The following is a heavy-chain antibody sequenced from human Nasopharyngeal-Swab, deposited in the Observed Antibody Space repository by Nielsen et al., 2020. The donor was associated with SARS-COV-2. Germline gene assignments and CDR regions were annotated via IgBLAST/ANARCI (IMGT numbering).Heavy chain of an antibody. V-gene: IGHV3-21*01. D-gene: IGHD3-9*01. CDR3: ARGCVLTGPTCNYYGMDV. Sequence: GESLKISCSASQFTFRTYWIHWVRQAPGKGLEWVSSISSSSSYIYYADSVKGRFTISRDNAKNSLYLQMNSLRAEDTAVYYCARGCVLTGPTCNYYGMDVWGQGTTVTVSS. CDR2: ISSSSSYI. CDR1: QFTFRTYW. J-gene: IGHJ6*02.